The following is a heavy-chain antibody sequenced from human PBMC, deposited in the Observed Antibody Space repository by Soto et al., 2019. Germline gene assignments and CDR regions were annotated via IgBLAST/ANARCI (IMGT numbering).Heavy chain of an antibody. CDR1: GSTFISDG. CDR2: TKQDGSGK. Sequence: EVQLVESGEGWAHPGGALGLSCAASGSTFISDGMSWVRRVPGKGLGWVANTKQDGSGKYYVESVKGRFNISRENAKNSLYLQMNSLRAEDTAVYYCVRGSSWYHYYGMDVWGQGTTVTVSS. CDR3: VRGSSWYHYYGMDV. J-gene: IGHJ6*02. V-gene: IGHV3-7*03. D-gene: IGHD6-13*01.